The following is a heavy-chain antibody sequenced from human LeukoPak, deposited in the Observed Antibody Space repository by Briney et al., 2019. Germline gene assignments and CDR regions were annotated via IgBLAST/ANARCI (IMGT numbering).Heavy chain of an antibody. CDR3: ARFSSSSWLMGFDY. CDR1: GASISSSNYY. V-gene: IGHV4-39*07. Sequence: SETLSLTCAVSGASISSSNYYWGWVRQPPGKGLEWIGEINHSGSTNYNPSLKSRVTISVDTSKNQFSLKLSSVTAADTAVYYCARFSSSSWLMGFDYWGQGTLVTVSS. D-gene: IGHD6-13*01. J-gene: IGHJ4*02. CDR2: INHSGST.